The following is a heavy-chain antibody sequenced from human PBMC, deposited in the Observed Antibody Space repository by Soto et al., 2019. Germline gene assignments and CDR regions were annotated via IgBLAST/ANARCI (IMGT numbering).Heavy chain of an antibody. Sequence: QVQLVQSGAEVKKPGSSVKVSCKTSGVSFNNNGIGWVRQAPGHGLEWMGGVSPPFRTSNYARKFQGRISITADASTGTVNMELSRLKYEDTAQFYCARVLYYGSGSYSPYGMDVWGQGTTVTVSS. J-gene: IGHJ6*02. CDR2: VSPPFRTS. D-gene: IGHD3-10*01. CDR1: GVSFNNNG. CDR3: ARVLYYGSGSYSPYGMDV. V-gene: IGHV1-69*01.